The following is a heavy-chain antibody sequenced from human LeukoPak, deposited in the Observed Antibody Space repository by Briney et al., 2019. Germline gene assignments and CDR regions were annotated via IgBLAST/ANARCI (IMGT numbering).Heavy chain of an antibody. CDR3: ATSGGSYWS. D-gene: IGHD1-26*01. J-gene: IGHJ5*02. V-gene: IGHV3-23*01. Sequence: PGGSLRLSCAASRFTFSTYAMSWVRQAPGKGLEWVSTVTSSGGSTYYADSVKGRFTISRENSKNTLYLQMNSLRAEDTAVYYCATSGGSYWSWGQGTLVTVSS. CDR2: VTSSGGST. CDR1: RFTFSTYA.